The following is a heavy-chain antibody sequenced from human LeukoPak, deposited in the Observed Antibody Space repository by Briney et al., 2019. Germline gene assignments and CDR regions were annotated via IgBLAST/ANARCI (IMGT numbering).Heavy chain of an antibody. Sequence: ASVKVSCKASGGTFSSYAISWVRQAPGQGLEWMGWISAYNGNTNYAQKLQGRVTMTTDTSTSTAYMELRSLRSDDTAVYYCARAGAAGELDYWGQGTLVTVSS. CDR3: ARAGAAGELDY. CDR2: ISAYNGNT. D-gene: IGHD1-26*01. J-gene: IGHJ4*02. V-gene: IGHV1-18*01. CDR1: GGTFSSYA.